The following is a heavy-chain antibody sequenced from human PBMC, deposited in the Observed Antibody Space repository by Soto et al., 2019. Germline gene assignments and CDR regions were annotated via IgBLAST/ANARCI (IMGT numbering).Heavy chain of an antibody. D-gene: IGHD3-22*01. Sequence: QVQLVESGGGVVQPGRSLRLSCAASGFTFSSYAMHWVRQAPGKGLEWVAVISYDGSNKYYADSVKGRFTISRDNSKNTLYLQMNSLRAEDTAVYYCARGYYYDSSGYLTDAFDIWGQGIMVTVSS. J-gene: IGHJ3*02. V-gene: IGHV3-30-3*01. CDR1: GFTFSSYA. CDR3: ARGYYYDSSGYLTDAFDI. CDR2: ISYDGSNK.